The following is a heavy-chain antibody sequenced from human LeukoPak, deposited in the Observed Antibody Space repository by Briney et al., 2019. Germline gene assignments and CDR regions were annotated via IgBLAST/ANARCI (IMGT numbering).Heavy chain of an antibody. CDR1: GFTVSSNY. D-gene: IGHD3-22*01. CDR3: AKAPGGYYYDSSGYYYVDYYYYGMDV. CDR2: ISGSGGST. J-gene: IGHJ6*02. V-gene: IGHV3-23*01. Sequence: GGSLRLSCAASGFTVSSNYMSWVRQAPGKGLEWVSAISGSGGSTYYADSVKGRFTISRDNSKNTLYLQMNSLRAEDTAVYYCAKAPGGYYYDSSGYYYVDYYYYGMDVWGQGTTVTVSS.